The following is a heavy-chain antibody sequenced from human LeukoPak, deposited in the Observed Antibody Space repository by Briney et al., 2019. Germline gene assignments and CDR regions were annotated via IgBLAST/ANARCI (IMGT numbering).Heavy chain of an antibody. D-gene: IGHD2-2*02. Sequence: GGSLRLSCAASGFTFSSYAMSWVRQAPGKGLEWVSAISGSGGSTYYADSVKGRFTTSRDNSKNTLYLQMNSLRAEDTAVYYCAKAACSSTSCYSVSRYYYYGMDVWGQGTTVTVSS. CDR1: GFTFSSYA. CDR2: ISGSGGST. V-gene: IGHV3-23*01. J-gene: IGHJ6*02. CDR3: AKAACSSTSCYSVSRYYYYGMDV.